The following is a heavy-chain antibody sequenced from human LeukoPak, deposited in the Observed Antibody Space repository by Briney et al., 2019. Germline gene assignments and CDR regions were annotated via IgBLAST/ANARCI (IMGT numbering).Heavy chain of an antibody. CDR1: GFPFSNHA. V-gene: IGHV3-23*01. Sequence: GGSLRLSCAASGFPFSNHAMSWVRQAPGKGLEWVSAISGSGGSTYYADSVKGRFTISRDNSKNTLYLQMNSLRAEDTAVYYCAKGYCSSASCYSRFDPWGQGTLVTVSS. D-gene: IGHD2-2*02. CDR3: AKGYCSSASCYSRFDP. J-gene: IGHJ5*02. CDR2: ISGSGGST.